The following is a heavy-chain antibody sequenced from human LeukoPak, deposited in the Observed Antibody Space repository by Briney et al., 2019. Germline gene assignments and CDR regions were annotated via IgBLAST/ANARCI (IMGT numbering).Heavy chain of an antibody. V-gene: IGHV3-48*01. CDR2: ISSSSSTI. D-gene: IGHD3-10*01. CDR3: AKSYYYGSGDYSLTAFDI. Sequence: GGSLRLSCAASGFTFSSYSMNWVRQAPGKGLEWVSYISSSSSTIYYADSVKGRFSISRDNSKNTLNLQMNSLRAEDTAVYYCAKSYYYGSGDYSLTAFDIWGQGTMVTVSS. CDR1: GFTFSSYS. J-gene: IGHJ3*02.